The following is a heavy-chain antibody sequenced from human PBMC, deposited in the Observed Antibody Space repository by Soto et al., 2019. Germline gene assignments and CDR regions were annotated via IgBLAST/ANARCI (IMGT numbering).Heavy chain of an antibody. CDR3: ARGPWIQLWLLDPGVYYFDY. J-gene: IGHJ4*02. D-gene: IGHD5-18*01. V-gene: IGHV3-72*01. Sequence: PGGSLRLSCAASGFTFSDHYMDWVRQAPGKGLEWVGRTRNKANSCTTEYAASVKGRFTISRDDSKNSLYLQMNSLKTEDTAVYYCARGPWIQLWLLDPGVYYFDYWGQGTLVTVSS. CDR1: GFTFSDHY. CDR2: TRNKANSCTT.